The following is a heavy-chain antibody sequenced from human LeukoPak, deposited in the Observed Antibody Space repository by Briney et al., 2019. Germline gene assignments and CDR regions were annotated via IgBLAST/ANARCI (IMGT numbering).Heavy chain of an antibody. CDR3: ARVRTAPRYSYYMDV. J-gene: IGHJ6*03. Sequence: PGGSLRLSCSASGFTFSSYSMNWVRQAPGKGLEWGSYISSNSSTKYYADSVGGRFPISRDNAKHSLYLQMHSLRGEDTAVYYCARVRTAPRYSYYMDVWGKGTTVTVSS. CDR1: GFTFSSYS. CDR2: ISSNSSTK. D-gene: IGHD1-14*01. V-gene: IGHV3-48*04.